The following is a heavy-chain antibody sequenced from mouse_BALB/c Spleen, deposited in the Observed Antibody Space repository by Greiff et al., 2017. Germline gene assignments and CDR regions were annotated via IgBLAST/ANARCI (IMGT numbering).Heavy chain of an antibody. V-gene: IGHV5-6-4*01. CDR3: TSRYDGYFDY. D-gene: IGHD2-3*01. CDR1: GFTFSSYT. J-gene: IGHJ2*01. Sequence: EVQRVESGGGLVKPGGSLKLSCAASGFTFSSYTMSWVRQTPEKRLEWVATISSGGSYTYYPDSVKGRFTISRDNAKNTLYLQMSSLKSEDTAMYYCTSRYDGYFDYWGQGTTLTVSS. CDR2: ISSGGSYT.